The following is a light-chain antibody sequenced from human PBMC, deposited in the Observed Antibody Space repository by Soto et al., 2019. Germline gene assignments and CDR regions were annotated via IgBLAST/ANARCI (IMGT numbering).Light chain of an antibody. CDR3: QQYNSYSRT. CDR2: DAS. V-gene: IGKV1-5*01. Sequence: DIQMTQSPSTLSASVGDRGTITVRASQTISSWLAWYQQKPGKAPKLLIYDASSLESGVPSRFSGSGSGTEFTLTISSLQPDDFATYYCQQYNSYSRTFGQGTKVDIK. J-gene: IGKJ1*01. CDR1: QTISSW.